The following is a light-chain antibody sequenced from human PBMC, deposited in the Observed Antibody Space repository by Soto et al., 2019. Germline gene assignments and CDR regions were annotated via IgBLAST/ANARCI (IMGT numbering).Light chain of an antibody. J-gene: IGLJ1*01. CDR1: SSDVGSYNL. V-gene: IGLV2-23*01. Sequence: QSVLTQSASVSGSPGQSITISCTGTSSDVGSYNLVSWYQQHPGKAPKLMIYEGSKRPSGVSNRFSGSKSGNMASLTISGLQAEDEADYYCCSYAGSSTAEDVFGPGTKVTVL. CDR3: CSYAGSSTAEDV. CDR2: EGS.